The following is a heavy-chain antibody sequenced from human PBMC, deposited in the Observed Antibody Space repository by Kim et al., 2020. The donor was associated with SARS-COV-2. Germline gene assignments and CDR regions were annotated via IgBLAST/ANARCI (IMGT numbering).Heavy chain of an antibody. CDR3: ARASDVVVTANFDY. Sequence: SETLSLTCAVYGGSFTGHYWSWIRQTPGKGLEWIAEINHSGSTRYNRSLKGRATISIDTSKDQFSLNLSSVTAADTAVYYCARASDVVVTANFDYWGQGT. D-gene: IGHD2-21*02. CDR1: GGSFTGHY. J-gene: IGHJ4*02. V-gene: IGHV4-34*01. CDR2: INHSGST.